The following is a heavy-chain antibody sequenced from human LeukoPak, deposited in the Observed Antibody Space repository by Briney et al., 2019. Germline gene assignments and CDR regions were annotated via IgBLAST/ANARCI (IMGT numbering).Heavy chain of an antibody. CDR3: ARHAGGSGSRDAFDI. Sequence: SETLSLTCTVSGGSISSSSYYWGWIRQPPGKGLEWIGSIYYSGSTYYNPSLKSRVTISVDTSKNQFSLKLSSVIAADTAVYYCARHAGGSGSRDAFDIWGQGTMVTVSS. V-gene: IGHV4-39*01. CDR1: GGSISSSSYY. J-gene: IGHJ3*02. D-gene: IGHD3-10*01. CDR2: IYYSGST.